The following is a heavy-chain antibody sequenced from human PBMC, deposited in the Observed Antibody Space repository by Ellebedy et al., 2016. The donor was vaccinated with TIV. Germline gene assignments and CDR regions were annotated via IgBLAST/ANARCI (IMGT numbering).Heavy chain of an antibody. D-gene: IGHD6-19*01. CDR3: ARDPYRSGWSAIGYFDL. CDR1: GFVFSSYT. J-gene: IGHJ4*02. Sequence: GESLKISCAASGFVFSSYTMWWVRQTPGKGLEWVAVISFDGNNKHYADPVKGRFTISRDNSQNTLYLHMHSLRDEDTAVYYCARDPYRSGWSAIGYFDLWGQGALVTVSS. V-gene: IGHV3-30*04. CDR2: ISFDGNNK.